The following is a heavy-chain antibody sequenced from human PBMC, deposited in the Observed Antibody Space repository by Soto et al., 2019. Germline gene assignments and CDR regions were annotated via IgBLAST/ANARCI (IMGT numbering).Heavy chain of an antibody. Sequence: PGGSLRLSCTASGFTFGDYAMYWFRQAPGKGLEWVGFVRSKAYGGTTEYAASVKGRFTISRDDSKSFAYLQMNSLKTDDTAVYYCTRMLTMIVVVSQHAMDVWGHGTTVTVSS. CDR1: GFTFGDYA. V-gene: IGHV3-49*03. CDR2: VRSKAYGGTT. D-gene: IGHD3-22*01. J-gene: IGHJ6*02. CDR3: TRMLTMIVVVSQHAMDV.